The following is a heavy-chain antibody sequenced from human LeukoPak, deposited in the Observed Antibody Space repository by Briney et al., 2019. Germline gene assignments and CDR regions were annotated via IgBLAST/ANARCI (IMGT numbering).Heavy chain of an antibody. CDR3: IRIRTGEHQYGMDV. V-gene: IGHV3-13*01. D-gene: IGHD7-27*01. CDR1: GFTFSTYD. CDR2: IDTVGNT. Sequence: GGSLRLSCAASGFTFSTYDMHWVRQATGKGLEWVSAIDTVGNTYYAGSEKGRFTISRENAWNSLYLQMDSLRDGDTAVYYCIRIRTGEHQYGMDVWGQGTTVTVSS. J-gene: IGHJ6*02.